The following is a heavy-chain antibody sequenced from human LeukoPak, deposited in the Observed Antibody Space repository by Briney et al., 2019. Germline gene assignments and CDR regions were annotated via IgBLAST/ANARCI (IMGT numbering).Heavy chain of an antibody. V-gene: IGHV4-34*01. CDR3: ARGNILTGYCFDF. Sequence: SETLSLTCAVYGGSFSGYYWSWIRQTPGRGLEWVGEIHYTGATSYNPSLKSRATISTDTSKNQFSLRLSSVTAAGTAVYYCARGNILTGYCFDFWGQGALVTVSS. CDR2: IHYTGAT. CDR1: GGSFSGYY. D-gene: IGHD3-9*01. J-gene: IGHJ4*02.